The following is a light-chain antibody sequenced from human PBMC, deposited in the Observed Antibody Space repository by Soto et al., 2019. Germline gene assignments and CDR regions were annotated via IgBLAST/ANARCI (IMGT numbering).Light chain of an antibody. J-gene: IGLJ1*01. CDR2: DVS. CDR1: SSDVGGYNY. V-gene: IGLV2-14*01. Sequence: QSALTQPASVSGSPGQSITISCTGTSSDVGGYNYVSWYQQHPGTAPKLMIYDVSNRPSGVSNRFSGSKSGNTASLTISGLPAEDEAYYYCSSYTSSSTYVFGTGTKVTVL. CDR3: SSYTSSSTYV.